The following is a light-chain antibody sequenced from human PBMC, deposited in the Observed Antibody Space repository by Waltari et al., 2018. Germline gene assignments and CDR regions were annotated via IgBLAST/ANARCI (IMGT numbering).Light chain of an antibody. CDR1: QSISSY. Sequence: DIHMTQSPSSLSTSVGDRVTITCRASQSISSYLNWYQQKPGKAPKLLIYAASSLQSGVPSRFSGSGSGRDFTLIISSLQPEDFATYYWQQSYSHTRTFGQGTKVEIK. CDR3: QQSYSHTRT. CDR2: AAS. V-gene: IGKV1-39*01. J-gene: IGKJ1*01.